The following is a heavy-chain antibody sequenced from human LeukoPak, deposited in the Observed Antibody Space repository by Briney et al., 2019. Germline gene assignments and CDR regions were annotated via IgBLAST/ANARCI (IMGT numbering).Heavy chain of an antibody. Sequence: GGSLRLSCAASGFTFSSYSMNWVRQAPGKGLEWVSTIRATAGTTYYEDSVKGRFTISRDNSKNTQWLQMNSLRVEDTAVYYCTKGGYTTYFDYWGQGTLVTVSS. CDR1: GFTFSSYS. J-gene: IGHJ4*02. CDR3: TKGGYTTYFDY. V-gene: IGHV3-23*01. D-gene: IGHD6-13*01. CDR2: IRATAGTT.